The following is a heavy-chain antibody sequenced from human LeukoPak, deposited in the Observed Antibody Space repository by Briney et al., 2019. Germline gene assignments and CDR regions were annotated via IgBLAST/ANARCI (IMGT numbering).Heavy chain of an antibody. J-gene: IGHJ5*02. CDR3: ARTGSSWYEWFDP. D-gene: IGHD6-13*01. Sequence: GGSLRLSCAASGFTVSSNYMSWVRQAPGKGLEWVSVIYSGGSTYYADSVKGRFTVSRDNSKNTLYLQMNSLRAEDTAVYYCARTGSSWYEWFDPWGQGTLVTVSS. CDR2: IYSGGST. CDR1: GFTVSSNY. V-gene: IGHV3-66*01.